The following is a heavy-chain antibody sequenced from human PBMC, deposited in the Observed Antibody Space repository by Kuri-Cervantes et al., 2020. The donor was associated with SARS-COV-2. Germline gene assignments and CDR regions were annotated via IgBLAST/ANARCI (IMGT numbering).Heavy chain of an antibody. V-gene: IGHV4-61*02. CDR2: IYTSGST. Sequence: SETLSLTCTVSGGSISGGSYYWSWIRQPAGKGLEWIGRIYTSGSTNYNPSLKSRVTISVDTSKNQFSLELSSVTAADTAVYYCARGGSGNYPNLLGYWGQGTLVTVSS. CDR1: GGSISGGSYY. J-gene: IGHJ4*02. CDR3: ARGGSGNYPNLLGY. D-gene: IGHD4-11*01.